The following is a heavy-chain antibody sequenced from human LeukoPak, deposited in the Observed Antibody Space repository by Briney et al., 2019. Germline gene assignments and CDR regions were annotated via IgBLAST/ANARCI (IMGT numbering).Heavy chain of an antibody. CDR1: GFTFRNYA. CDR3: AKRLRDGYNSPIDF. Sequence: GGSLRLSCAASGFTFRNYAMNWVRQAPGKGLEWVSGISDSGGVIDYADSVKGRFTISRDTSKNTLHLQMNSLRAEDTAVYYCAKRLRDGYNSPIDFWGQGTLATVSS. CDR2: ISDSGGVI. J-gene: IGHJ4*02. V-gene: IGHV3-23*01. D-gene: IGHD5-24*01.